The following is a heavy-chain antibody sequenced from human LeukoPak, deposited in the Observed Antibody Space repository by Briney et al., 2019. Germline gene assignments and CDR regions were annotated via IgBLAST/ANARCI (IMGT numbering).Heavy chain of an antibody. V-gene: IGHV3-23*01. CDR3: AKDRSRSSGYYYVADY. Sequence: GGSLRLSCAASGFTFSSYGMSWVRQAPGKGLEWVSAISGSGGSTYYADSVKGRFTISRDNSKNTLYLQMNSLRAEDTAVYYCAKDRSRSSGYYYVADYWGQGTLVTVSS. CDR2: ISGSGGST. D-gene: IGHD3-22*01. CDR1: GFTFSSYG. J-gene: IGHJ4*02.